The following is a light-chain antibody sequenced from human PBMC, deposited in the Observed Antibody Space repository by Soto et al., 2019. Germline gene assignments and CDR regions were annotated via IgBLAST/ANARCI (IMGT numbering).Light chain of an antibody. CDR2: DND. CDR3: GTWDNSLNAYV. Sequence: QSVLTQPPSVSAAPGQRVSISCSGSSSNIGNNYVSWYQQLPGTAPKLLIYDNDKRPSGIPDRFSGSKSGTSATLGITGLQTGDEADDCCGTWDNSLNAYVFGAGTKLTVL. V-gene: IGLV1-51*01. J-gene: IGLJ1*01. CDR1: SSNIGNNY.